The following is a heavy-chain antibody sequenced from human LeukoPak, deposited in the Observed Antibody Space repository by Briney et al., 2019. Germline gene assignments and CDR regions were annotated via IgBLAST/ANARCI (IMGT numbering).Heavy chain of an antibody. CDR1: ALTFNIHW. V-gene: IGHV3-74*01. D-gene: IGHD3-10*01. Sequence: PGRSLRLSCAASALTFNIHWMHWVRHAPGKGLVWVSRISNDGSSTIYAESVKGRFTISRDNANNKLYLQMNSLRGEDTAVYYCAREGELAGAYYMDVWGKGTTVTVSS. CDR3: AREGELAGAYYMDV. J-gene: IGHJ6*03. CDR2: ISNDGSST.